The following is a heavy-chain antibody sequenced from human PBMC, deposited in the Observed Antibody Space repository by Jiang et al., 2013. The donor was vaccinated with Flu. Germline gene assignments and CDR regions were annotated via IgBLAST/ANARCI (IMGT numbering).Heavy chain of an antibody. CDR2: ISYDGSNK. V-gene: IGHV3-30-3*02. D-gene: IGHD3-3*01. CDR1: GFTFSSYA. CDR3: ARDGDYDFWSGLSSDYGMDV. J-gene: IGHJ6*02. Sequence: SGFTFSSYAMHWVRQAPGKGLEWVAVISYDGSNKYYADSVKGRFTISRDNSKNTLYLQMNSLRAEDTAVYYCARDGDYDFWSGLSSDYGMDVWGQGTTVTVSS.